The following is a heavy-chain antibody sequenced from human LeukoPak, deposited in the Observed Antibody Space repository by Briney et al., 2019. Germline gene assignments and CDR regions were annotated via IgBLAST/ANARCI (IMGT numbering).Heavy chain of an antibody. CDR1: GFTVSSDF. D-gene: IGHD3-10*01. Sequence: AGPLRLSCAASGFTVSSDFMNWVRQAPGKGLEWVSLIYRDGSNYYADSVKGRFTLSRDNSKNTLYLQMDRLRAEDTALYYCMTRGSWGQGTPVIVSS. J-gene: IGHJ4*02. CDR2: IYRDGSN. V-gene: IGHV3-53*01. CDR3: MTRGS.